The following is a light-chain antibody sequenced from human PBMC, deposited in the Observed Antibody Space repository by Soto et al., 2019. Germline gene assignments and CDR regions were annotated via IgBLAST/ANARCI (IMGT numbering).Light chain of an antibody. CDR3: QQRSSWPRT. Sequence: EIVLTQSPATLSLSTGEIATLSCSASQSVSSYLAWYQQKSGHVYRLVIYDASNRATDIPGRCSGSGSGTDFSLTIRSLEADDVGVYHCQQRSSWPRTFGQGTKLEIK. CDR2: DAS. J-gene: IGKJ1*01. CDR1: QSVSSY. V-gene: IGKV3-11*01.